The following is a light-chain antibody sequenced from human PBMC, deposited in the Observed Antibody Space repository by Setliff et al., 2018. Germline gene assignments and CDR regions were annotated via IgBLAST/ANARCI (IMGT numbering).Light chain of an antibody. CDR2: AVS. CDR1: SSDVGSYDL. CDR3: NAYTSGSTYV. Sequence: QSPLTQPASVSGSPGQSITISCSETSSDVGSYDLVSWYQQHPGKAPKLIIYAVSDRPSGDSNRFSGSKSGNTASLTIPGLQSEDEADYYCNAYTSGSTYVFGTGTRSPS. V-gene: IGLV2-14*03. J-gene: IGLJ1*01.